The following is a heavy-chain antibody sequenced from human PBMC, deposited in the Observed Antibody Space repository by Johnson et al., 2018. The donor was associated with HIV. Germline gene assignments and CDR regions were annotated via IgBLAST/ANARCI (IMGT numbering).Heavy chain of an antibody. CDR3: ATVWRNEGRHSFDV. CDR1: GFTFSSYA. D-gene: IGHD1-1*01. CDR2: ISYDGSNK. J-gene: IGHJ3*01. Sequence: VQLVESGGGVVQPGRSLRLSCAASGFTFSSYAMHWVRQAPGKGLEWVAVISYDGSNKYYADSVKGRFTISRHNSKNTLYLQMNSLRAEDTALYFCATVWRNEGRHSFDVWGLGTMVTVSS. V-gene: IGHV3-30*14.